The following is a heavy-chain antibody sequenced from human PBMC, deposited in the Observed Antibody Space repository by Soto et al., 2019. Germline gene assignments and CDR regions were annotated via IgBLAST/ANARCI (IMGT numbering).Heavy chain of an antibody. CDR2: ISYDGINE. J-gene: IGHJ4*02. D-gene: IGHD3-16*02. CDR3: ARDRLRLGELSLIGYFDY. CDR1: GITFSSYA. V-gene: IGHV3-30*15. Sequence: QVQLVESGGSVVQPGRSLRISCEASGITFSSYAMHWVRQAPGKGLEWVAVISYDGINEYYADSVKGRFTISRDNSKNTLFLQMSSLRVEDTAVYYCARDRLRLGELSLIGYFDYWGQGTLVTVSS.